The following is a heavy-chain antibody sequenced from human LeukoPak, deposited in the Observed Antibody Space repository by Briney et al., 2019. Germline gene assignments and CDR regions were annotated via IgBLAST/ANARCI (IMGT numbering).Heavy chain of an antibody. CDR2: ISDSGGTT. Sequence: PGGSLRLSLASGFPFRTYAMSWVRPAPGRGLEWVSGISDSGGTTYYVDSVKGRFTISRDNSKNTLYLQINSLRAEDMALYHCAKSSDGSTSFDQWGQGTLVTVSS. D-gene: IGHD2-2*01. CDR3: AKSSDGSTSFDQ. V-gene: IGHV3-23*01. J-gene: IGHJ4*02. CDR1: GFPFRTYA.